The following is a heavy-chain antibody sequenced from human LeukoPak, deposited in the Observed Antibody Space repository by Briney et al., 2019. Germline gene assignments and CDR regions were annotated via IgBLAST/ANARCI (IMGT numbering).Heavy chain of an antibody. CDR2: ISGSGGST. J-gene: IGHJ3*02. D-gene: IGHD6-19*01. V-gene: IGHV3-23*01. CDR3: AKVGTYSSGWFLGAFDI. CDR1: GFTFSSYA. Sequence: GGSLRLSCLASGFTFSSYAMSWVRQAPGKGLEWVSAISGSGGSTYYADSVKGRFTISRDNSKNTLYLQMNSLRAEDTAVYYCAKVGTYSSGWFLGAFDIWGQGTMVTVSS.